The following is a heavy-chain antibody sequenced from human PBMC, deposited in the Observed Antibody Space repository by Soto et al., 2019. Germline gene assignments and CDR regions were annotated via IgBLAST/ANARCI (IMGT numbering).Heavy chain of an antibody. CDR3: ARDLFYYGSGSYSWADDAFDI. Sequence: ASVKVSCKASGGTFSSYTISWVRQAPGQGLEWMGRIIPILGIANYAQKFQGRVTITADKSTSTAYMELSSLRSEDTAVYYCARDLFYYGSGSYSWADDAFDIWGQGTMVTVSS. V-gene: IGHV1-69*04. J-gene: IGHJ3*02. D-gene: IGHD3-10*01. CDR1: GGTFSSYT. CDR2: IIPILGIA.